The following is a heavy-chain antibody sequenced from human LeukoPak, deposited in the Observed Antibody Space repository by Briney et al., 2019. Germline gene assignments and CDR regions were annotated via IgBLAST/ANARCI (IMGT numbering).Heavy chain of an antibody. CDR2: VSYDGSNK. V-gene: IGHV3-30-3*01. CDR1: GFTFSSYA. CDR3: ARDPPGSSGFDY. J-gene: IGHJ4*02. Sequence: PGGSLRLSCAASGFTFSSYAMHWVRQAPGKGLEWVAVVSYDGSNKYYADSAKGRFTISRDNSKNTLYLQMNSLRAEDTAVYYCARDPPGSSGFDYWGQGTLVTVSS. D-gene: IGHD3-10*01.